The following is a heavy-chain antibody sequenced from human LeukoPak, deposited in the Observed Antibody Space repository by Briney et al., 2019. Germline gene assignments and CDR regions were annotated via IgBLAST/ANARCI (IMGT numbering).Heavy chain of an antibody. CDR2: IYHSGST. V-gene: IGHV4-38-2*02. CDR1: GYSISSGYY. D-gene: IGHD3-10*01. J-gene: IGHJ4*02. Sequence: SETLSLTCTVSGYSISSGYYWGWIRQPPGKGLEWIGSIYHSGSTYYNPSLKSRVTISVDTSKNQFSLKLSSVTAADTAVYYCARGSVRGKDYWGQGTLVTVSS. CDR3: ARGSVRGKDY.